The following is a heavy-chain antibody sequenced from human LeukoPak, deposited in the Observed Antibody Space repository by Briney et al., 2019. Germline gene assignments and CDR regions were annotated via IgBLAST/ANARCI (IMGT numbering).Heavy chain of an antibody. D-gene: IGHD3-22*01. Sequence: GGSLRLSCAASGFTFSSYAMHWVRQAPGKGLEWVAVISYDGSNKYYADSVKGRFTISRDNSKNTLYVQVNSLGTEDTAAYYCAKGSYYDSSGSFYFDYWDQGTLVTVSS. J-gene: IGHJ4*02. V-gene: IGHV3-30-3*01. CDR2: ISYDGSNK. CDR1: GFTFSSYA. CDR3: AKGSYYDSSGSFYFDY.